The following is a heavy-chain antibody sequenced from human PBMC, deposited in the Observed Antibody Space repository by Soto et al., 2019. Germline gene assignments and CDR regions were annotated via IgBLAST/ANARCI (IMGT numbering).Heavy chain of an antibody. CDR2: IWHDGNNK. V-gene: IGHV3-33*01. J-gene: IGHJ5*02. CDR1: GFTFSNYG. D-gene: IGHD3-22*01. Sequence: GGSLRLSCAASGFTFSNYGMHWVRQAPGKGLEWVAIIWHDGNNKYYADSVKGRFTISRDNSKNTLYLQMNSLRAEDTAVYYCARVRYYYDSSGYYYHWGQGTLVTVSS. CDR3: ARVRYYYDSSGYYYH.